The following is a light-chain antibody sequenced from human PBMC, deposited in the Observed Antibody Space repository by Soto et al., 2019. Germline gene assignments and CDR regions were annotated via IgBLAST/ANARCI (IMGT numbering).Light chain of an antibody. J-gene: IGKJ2*01. CDR1: QSVSSSY. CDR3: QQYGSSPYT. V-gene: IGKV3-20*01. CDR2: GAS. Sequence: EIVLTQSPGTLSLSPAERATLSCRASQSVSSSYLAWYQQKPGQAPSLLIYGASSRATGIPDRFSGSGSGTDFTLTISRLEPEDFAVYYCQQYGSSPYTFGQGTKLEIK.